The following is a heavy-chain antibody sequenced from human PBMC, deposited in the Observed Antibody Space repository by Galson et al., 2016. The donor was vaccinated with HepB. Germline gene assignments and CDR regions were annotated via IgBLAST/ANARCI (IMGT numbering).Heavy chain of an antibody. CDR3: ARGGKWQLGSLYFDS. J-gene: IGHJ4*02. Sequence: SLRLSCAASGFGVSSNYMSWVRQAPGKGLEWLSVLYSGGTTFHAGSVRGRFTISRDNSQNTLYLQMNSLRAEDTAVYFCARGGKWQLGSLYFDSWGQGTLVTVSS. CDR2: LYSGGTT. V-gene: IGHV3-53*01. D-gene: IGHD3-16*01. CDR1: GFGVSSNY.